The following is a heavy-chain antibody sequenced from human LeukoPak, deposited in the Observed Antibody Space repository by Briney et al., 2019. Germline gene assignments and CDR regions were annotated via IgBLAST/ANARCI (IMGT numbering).Heavy chain of an antibody. CDR1: GYTFANYY. J-gene: IGHJ4*02. CDR2: INPSGGST. Sequence: GASVKVSCKASGYTFANYYIHWVRQAPGQGLEWMGLINPSGGSTSYAQKFQGRVTTTRDTSPSTVYMQLSSLRSEDTAVYYCVRDAEPIDIVVVPAAIYWGQGTLVTVSS. CDR3: VRDAEPIDIVVVPAAIY. D-gene: IGHD2-2*01. V-gene: IGHV1-46*01.